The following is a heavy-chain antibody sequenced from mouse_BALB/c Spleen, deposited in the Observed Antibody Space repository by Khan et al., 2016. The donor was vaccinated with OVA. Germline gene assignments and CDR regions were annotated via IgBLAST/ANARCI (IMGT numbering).Heavy chain of an antibody. CDR2: IWGGGSK. CDR3: AKDPPYYGMDY. V-gene: IGHV2-6-5*01. CDR1: GFSLTDYA. J-gene: IGHJ4*01. Sequence: VQLQESGPGLVAPSQSLSITYTVSGFSLTDYAVSWIRQPPGKGLEWLGVIWGGGSKYYNSALKSRLSISKDNSKSQVFLKMNSLQTDDTAMYYCAKDPPYYGMDYWGQGTSVTVSS.